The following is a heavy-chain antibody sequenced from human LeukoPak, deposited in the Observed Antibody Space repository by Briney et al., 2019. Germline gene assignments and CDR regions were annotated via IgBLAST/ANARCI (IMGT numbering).Heavy chain of an antibody. V-gene: IGHV3-7*03. J-gene: IGHJ4*02. CDR2: IKQDGSEK. Sequence: PGGSLRLSCAASGFTFSSYWMSWVRQAPGKGLEWVANIKQDGSEKYYVGSVKGRFTISRDNSKNTLYLQTNSLRAEDTAVYYCAKDQWNRPDYWGQGTLVTVSS. CDR3: AKDQWNRPDY. CDR1: GFTFSSYW. D-gene: IGHD1-1*01.